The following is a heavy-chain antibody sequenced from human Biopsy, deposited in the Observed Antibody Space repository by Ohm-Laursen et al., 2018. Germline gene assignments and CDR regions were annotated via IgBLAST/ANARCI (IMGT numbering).Heavy chain of an antibody. Sequence: SLRLSCAASGFTFDDHVMHWVRQAPGKGLEWVSGISWDGGSEGYADSVKGRFTISRDNAKNSLFLQMNSLTTEDTALYYCVRGYSSSWSGYLDHRGQGTLVTVSS. D-gene: IGHD3-3*01. CDR1: GFTFDDHV. J-gene: IGHJ4*02. CDR3: VRGYSSSWSGYLDH. CDR2: ISWDGGSE. V-gene: IGHV3-9*01.